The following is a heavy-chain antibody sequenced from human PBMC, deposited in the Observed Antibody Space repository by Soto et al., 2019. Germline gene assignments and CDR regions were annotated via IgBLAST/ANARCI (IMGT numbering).Heavy chain of an antibody. V-gene: IGHV3-48*03. D-gene: IGHD6-19*01. CDR1: GFTFSSYE. CDR3: ASIIAVAGFFDL. CDR2: ISSSGSTI. J-gene: IGHJ2*01. Sequence: VGSLRLSGAASGFTFSSYEMNWVRQAPGKGLEWVSYISSSGSTIYYADSVKGRFTISRDNAKNSLYLQMNSLRAEDTAVYYCASIIAVAGFFDLWGRGTLVTVSS.